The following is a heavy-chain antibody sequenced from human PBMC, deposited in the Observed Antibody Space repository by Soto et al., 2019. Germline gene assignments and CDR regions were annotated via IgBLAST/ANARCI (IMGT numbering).Heavy chain of an antibody. CDR3: ARDPDVIDYYYYYGMDV. CDR2: ISSSSYI. V-gene: IGHV3-21*01. CDR1: GFTFSSYS. Sequence: GGSLRLSCAASGFTFSSYSMNWVRQAPGKGLEWVSSISSSSYIYYADSVKGRFTISRDNAKNSLYLQMNSLRAEDTAVYYCARDPDVIDYYYYYGMDVWGQGTTVTVSS. D-gene: IGHD3-16*02. J-gene: IGHJ6*02.